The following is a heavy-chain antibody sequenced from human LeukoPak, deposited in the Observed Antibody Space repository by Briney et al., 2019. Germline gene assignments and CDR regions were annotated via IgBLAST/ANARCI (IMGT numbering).Heavy chain of an antibody. CDR1: GGSISSQY. V-gene: IGHV4-59*11. CDR2: IYYSGST. J-gene: IGHJ4*02. Sequence: SETLSLTSTVSGGSISSQYWSWIRQPPGKGLEWIGYIYYSGSTNYNPSLKSRVTISVDPSKNQFSLKLSSVTAADTAVYYCARMGDGHNSFDYWGQGTLVTVSS. CDR3: ARMGDGHNSFDY. D-gene: IGHD5-24*01.